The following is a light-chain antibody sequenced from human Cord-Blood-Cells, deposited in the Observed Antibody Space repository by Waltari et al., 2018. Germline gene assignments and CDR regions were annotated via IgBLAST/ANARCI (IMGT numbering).Light chain of an antibody. CDR1: GSNIGAGYA. CDR2: GNS. J-gene: IGLJ1*01. V-gene: IGLV1-40*01. CDR3: QSYDSSLSGSYV. Sequence: QSVLTQPPSVSGPPGPRVTISCTGRGSNIGAGYAVHWSQQLPVTGPKLLIYGNSNRPSGVPDRLPGAKSCTSASLAITGLQAEDEADYYCQSYDSSLSGSYVFGTGTKVTVL.